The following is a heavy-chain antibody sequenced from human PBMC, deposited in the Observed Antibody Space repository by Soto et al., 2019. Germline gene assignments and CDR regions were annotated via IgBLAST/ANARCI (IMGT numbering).Heavy chain of an antibody. CDR2: IYYSGST. CDR1: GGSISSGGYY. J-gene: IGHJ4*02. CDR3: ARGGIAAAAPPDY. V-gene: IGHV4-31*03. D-gene: IGHD6-13*01. Sequence: QVQLQESGPGLVKPSQTLSLTCTVSGGSISSGGYYWSWIRQHPGKGLEWIGYIYYSGSTYYNPSLKSRVTRSVDTSKNQFSRKLSSVTAADTAVYYCARGGIAAAAPPDYWGQGTLVTVSS.